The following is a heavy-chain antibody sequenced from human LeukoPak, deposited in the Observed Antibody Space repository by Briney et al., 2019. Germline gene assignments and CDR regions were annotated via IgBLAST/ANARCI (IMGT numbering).Heavy chain of an antibody. CDR2: IYTSGST. CDR1: SVSISSYY. Sequence: SETLSLTCSVSSVSISSYYWSWIRQPAGKELEWIGRIYTSGSTNYNYNPSLKSRVTLSVDTSKNQFSLKLSSVTAADTAVYYCARDPNSALWGQGTLVTVSS. CDR3: ARDPNSAL. D-gene: IGHD2-21*01. V-gene: IGHV4-4*07. J-gene: IGHJ4*02.